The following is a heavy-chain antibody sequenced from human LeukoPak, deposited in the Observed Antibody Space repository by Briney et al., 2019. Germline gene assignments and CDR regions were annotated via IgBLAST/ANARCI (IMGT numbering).Heavy chain of an antibody. J-gene: IGHJ4*02. D-gene: IGHD4-17*01. V-gene: IGHV3-49*04. CDR3: TRDYYGDHDY. Sequence: GGSLSLSCTASGFTFGDYAMTWVRQAPGKGLEWVGFIKSKAYGETTDYAASVKGRFTISRDDSKSIAYLQMTSLKTEDTALYYCTRDYYGDHDYWGQGTLVTVSS. CDR1: GFTFGDYA. CDR2: IKSKAYGETT.